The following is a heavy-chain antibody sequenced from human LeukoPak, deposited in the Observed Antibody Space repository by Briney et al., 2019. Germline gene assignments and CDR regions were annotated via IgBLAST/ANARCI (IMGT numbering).Heavy chain of an antibody. Sequence: ASVKVSCKASGYTFTSYYMHWVRQAPGQGLEWMGITNPSGGSTSYAQKFQGRVTMTRNTSISTAYMELSSLRSEDTAVYYCARGHSGYESFDYWGQGTLVTVSS. CDR2: TNPSGGST. CDR1: GYTFTSYY. V-gene: IGHV1-46*01. D-gene: IGHD5-12*01. J-gene: IGHJ4*02. CDR3: ARGHSGYESFDY.